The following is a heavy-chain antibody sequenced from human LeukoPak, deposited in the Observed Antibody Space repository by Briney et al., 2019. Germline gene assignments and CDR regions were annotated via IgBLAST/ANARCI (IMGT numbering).Heavy chain of an antibody. CDR3: ARARKDIFGVVTSFDY. CDR2: IYHSGST. CDR1: GYSISSGYY. V-gene: IGHV4-38-2*02. J-gene: IGHJ4*02. Sequence: PSETLSLTCTVSGYSISSGYYWGWIRQPPGKGLEWFGRIYHSGSTYSTPSLKSRVTISVDTSKNQFSLKLSSLTAADTAVYYCARARKDIFGVVTSFDYWGQGTLVTVPS. D-gene: IGHD3-3*01.